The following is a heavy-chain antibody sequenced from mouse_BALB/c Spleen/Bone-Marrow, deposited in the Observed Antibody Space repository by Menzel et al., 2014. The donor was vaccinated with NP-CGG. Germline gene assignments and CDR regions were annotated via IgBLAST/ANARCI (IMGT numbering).Heavy chain of an antibody. CDR1: GFSLTSYG. Sequence: VQLQQSGPGLVQPSQSLSIPCTVSGFSLTSYGLHWVRQSPGKGLEWLGVIWSGGNTDYNAAFISRLSISKDNSKSQVFFKMNSLQANDTAIYYCARNLGDGYSFAYWGQGTLVTVSA. V-gene: IGHV2-2*02. D-gene: IGHD2-3*01. CDR2: IWSGGNT. CDR3: ARNLGDGYSFAY. J-gene: IGHJ3*01.